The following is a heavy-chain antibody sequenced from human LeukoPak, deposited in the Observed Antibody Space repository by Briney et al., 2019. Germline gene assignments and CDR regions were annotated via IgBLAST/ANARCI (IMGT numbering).Heavy chain of an antibody. Sequence: PGGSLRLSCAASGFTFDTHAMTWVRQAPGKGLEYVSLISGSGDITYYAHSLKDRFTISRDNSKTTLYLQMHSLRAEDTAMYYCAARPGDLAVPFDYWGQGTLVIASS. J-gene: IGHJ4*02. CDR2: ISGSGDIT. D-gene: IGHD3-10*01. CDR1: GFTFDTHA. V-gene: IGHV3-23*01. CDR3: AARPGDLAVPFDY.